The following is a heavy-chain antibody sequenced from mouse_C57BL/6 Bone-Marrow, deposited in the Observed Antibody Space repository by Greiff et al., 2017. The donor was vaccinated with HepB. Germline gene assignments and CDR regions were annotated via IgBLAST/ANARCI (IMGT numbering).Heavy chain of an antibody. D-gene: IGHD1-1*01. CDR1: GFTFSSYG. J-gene: IGHJ3*01. CDR2: ISSGGSYT. CDR3: ASISTTWFAY. V-gene: IGHV5-6*01. Sequence: EVKLMESGGDLVKPGGSLKLSCAASGFTFSSYGMSWVRQTPDKRLEWVATISSGGSYTYYPDSVKGRFTISRDNAKNTLYLQMSSLKSEDTAMYYCASISTTWFAYWGQGTLVTVSA.